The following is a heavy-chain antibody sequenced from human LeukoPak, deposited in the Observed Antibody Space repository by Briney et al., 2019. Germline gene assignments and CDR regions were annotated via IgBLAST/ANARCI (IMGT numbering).Heavy chain of an antibody. D-gene: IGHD4-17*01. CDR2: ISSNGGST. CDR3: AREGAPVTTVTTPVYFDY. Sequence: GGSLRLSCAASGFTFSSYAMHWVRQAPGKGLEYVSAISSNGGSTYYANSVKGRFTTSRDNSKNTLYLQMGSLRAEDMAVYYCAREGAPVTTVTTPVYFDYWGQGTLVTVSS. CDR1: GFTFSSYA. J-gene: IGHJ4*02. V-gene: IGHV3-64*01.